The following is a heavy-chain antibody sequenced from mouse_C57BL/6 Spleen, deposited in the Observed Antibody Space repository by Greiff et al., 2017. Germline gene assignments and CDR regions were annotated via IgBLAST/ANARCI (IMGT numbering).Heavy chain of an antibody. Sequence: QVQLQQPGTELVKPGASVKLSCKASGYTFTSYWMPWVKQRPGQGLEWIGNINPSNGGTNYNEKFKSKATLTVDKSSSTAYLQLSSLTSEDSAGYYCAGWGYSNLADYWGQGTTLTVSS. CDR1: GYTFTSYW. CDR3: AGWGYSNLADY. CDR2: INPSNGGT. V-gene: IGHV1-53*01. D-gene: IGHD2-5*01. J-gene: IGHJ2*01.